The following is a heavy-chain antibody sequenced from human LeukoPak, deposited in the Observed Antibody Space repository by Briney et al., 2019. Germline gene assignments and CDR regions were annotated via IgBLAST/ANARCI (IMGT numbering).Heavy chain of an antibody. Sequence: SETLSLTCTVSGGSISSYYWSWIRQPPGKGLEWIGYIYYSGSTNYNPSLKSRVTISVDTSKNQFSLKLSSVTAAHTAVYYCARAVLLWFGESPYYFDYWGQGTLVTVSS. CDR1: GGSISSYY. V-gene: IGHV4-59*01. CDR3: ARAVLLWFGESPYYFDY. CDR2: IYYSGST. J-gene: IGHJ4*02. D-gene: IGHD3-10*01.